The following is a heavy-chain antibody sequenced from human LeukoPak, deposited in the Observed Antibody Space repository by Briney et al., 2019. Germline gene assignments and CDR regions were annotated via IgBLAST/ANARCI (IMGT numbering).Heavy chain of an antibody. J-gene: IGHJ6*02. CDR2: ISGSGGST. CDR3: ARDFSVSPEPYCSGGSCYSDMVSGMDV. Sequence: GGSLRLSCAASGFTFSSYAMSWVRQASGKGLEWVSAISGSGGSTYYADSVKGRFTISRDNSKNTLYLQMNSLRAEDTAVYCCARDFSVSPEPYCSGGSCYSDMVSGMDVWGQGTTVTVSS. V-gene: IGHV3-23*01. D-gene: IGHD2-15*01. CDR1: GFTFSSYA.